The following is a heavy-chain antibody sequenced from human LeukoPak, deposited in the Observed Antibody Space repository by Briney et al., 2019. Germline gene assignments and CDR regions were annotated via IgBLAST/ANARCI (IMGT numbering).Heavy chain of an antibody. Sequence: PSETLSLTCTVSGGSISSSSYYWGWIRQPPGKGLEWIGSIYYSGSTYNNPSLKSRVTISVDTSKNQFSLKLSPVTAADTAVYYCARPIPYYDFWSGRGEDAFDIWGQGTMVTVSS. V-gene: IGHV4-39*01. CDR1: GGSISSSSYY. CDR2: IYYSGST. D-gene: IGHD3-3*01. J-gene: IGHJ3*02. CDR3: ARPIPYYDFWSGRGEDAFDI.